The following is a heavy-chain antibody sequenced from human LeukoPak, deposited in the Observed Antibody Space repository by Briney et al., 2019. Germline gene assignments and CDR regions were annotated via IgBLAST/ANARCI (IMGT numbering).Heavy chain of an antibody. J-gene: IGHJ4*02. Sequence: PGGSLRLSCATSGFSFNNDWMDWVRQAPGKGLEWVAVIWYDGSNKYYADSVKGRFTISRDNSKNTLYLQMNSLRAEDTAVYYCARDARGFFARGAFDYWGQGTLVTVSS. V-gene: IGHV3-33*08. CDR2: IWYDGSNK. D-gene: IGHD3-3*01. CDR1: GFSFNNDW. CDR3: ARDARGFFARGAFDY.